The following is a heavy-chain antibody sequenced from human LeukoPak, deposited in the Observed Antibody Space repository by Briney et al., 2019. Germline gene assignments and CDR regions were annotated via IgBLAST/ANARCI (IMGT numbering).Heavy chain of an antibody. CDR1: GFTFTSFA. CDR2: ISYDGTNK. CDR3: ARDGNSGWYTGENYYYYGMDV. J-gene: IGHJ6*02. V-gene: IGHV3-30-3*01. Sequence: GGSLRLSCAASGFTFTSFAMHRVRQAPDKGLEWVAVISYDGTNKDYADSVKGRFTMSRDNSKNTLYLQMNSLRLEDTALYYCARDGNSGWYTGENYYYYGMDVWGQGTTVTVSS. D-gene: IGHD6-19*01.